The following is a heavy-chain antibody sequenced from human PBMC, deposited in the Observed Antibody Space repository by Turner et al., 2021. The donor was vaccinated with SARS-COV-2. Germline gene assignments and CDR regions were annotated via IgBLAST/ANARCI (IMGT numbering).Heavy chain of an antibody. J-gene: IGHJ4*02. CDR2: IYYSGTT. CDR1: GGSISSSSYF. CDR3: ARQAAGQGLDY. D-gene: IGHD3-10*01. V-gene: IGHV4-39*01. Sequence: QVQLQESGPGLVKPSETVSLTCTVSGGSISSSSYFWGWIRQPPTKELEWIGSIYYSGTTYSNPSLKSRVSLSIDPSKNQFSMKLTSVTAADTALYFCARQAAGQGLDYWGRGILVTVSS.